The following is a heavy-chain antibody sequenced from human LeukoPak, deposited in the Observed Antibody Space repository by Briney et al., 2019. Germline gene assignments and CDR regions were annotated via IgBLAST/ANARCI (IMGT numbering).Heavy chain of an antibody. D-gene: IGHD5-12*01. CDR2: IYSGGST. J-gene: IGHJ4*02. Sequence: GGSLRLSCAASGFTVSSNYMSWVRQAPGKGLEWVSVIYSGGSTYYADSVKGRFTISRDNSKNTLYLQMNSLRAEDTAVYYCTSTVDIVATNFDYWGQGTLVTVSS. CDR3: TSTVDIVATNFDY. CDR1: GFTVSSNY. V-gene: IGHV3-53*01.